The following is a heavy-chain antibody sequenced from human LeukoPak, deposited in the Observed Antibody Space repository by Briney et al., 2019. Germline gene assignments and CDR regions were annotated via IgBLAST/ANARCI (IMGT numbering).Heavy chain of an antibody. CDR3: ARESYCSGGSCYQPHFDY. CDR1: GYTFTGYY. V-gene: IGHV1-2*02. Sequence: ASVKVSCKASGYTFTGYYMHWVRQAPGQGLEWMGWINPNSGGTNYAQKFQGRVTMTRDTSISTAYVELSRLRSDDTAVYYCARESYCSGGSCYQPHFDYWGQGTLVTVSS. J-gene: IGHJ4*02. CDR2: INPNSGGT. D-gene: IGHD2-15*01.